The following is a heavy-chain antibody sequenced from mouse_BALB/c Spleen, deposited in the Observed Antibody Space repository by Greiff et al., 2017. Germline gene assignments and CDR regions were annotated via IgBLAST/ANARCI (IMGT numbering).Heavy chain of an antibody. J-gene: IGHJ2*01. V-gene: IGHV1S56*01. D-gene: IGHD1-1*02. Sequence: VQLQESGPELVKPGASVRISCKASGYTFTSYYIHWVKQRPGQGLEWIGWIYPGNVNTKYNEKFKGKATLTAGKSSSTAYMQLSSLTSEDSAVYFCARGGGGGYFDYWGQGTTLTVSS. CDR3: ARGGGGGYFDY. CDR1: GYTFTSYY. CDR2: IYPGNVNT.